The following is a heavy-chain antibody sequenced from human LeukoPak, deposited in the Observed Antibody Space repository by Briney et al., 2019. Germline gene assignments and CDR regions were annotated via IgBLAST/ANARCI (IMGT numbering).Heavy chain of an antibody. D-gene: IGHD6-19*01. CDR3: AKVVSEGYSSGWLVDY. Sequence: GGSLRLSCAASGFTFSSYAMSWVCQAPGKGLEWVSAISGSGGSTYYADSVKGRFAISRDNSKNTLYLQMNSLRAEDTAVYYCAKVVSEGYSSGWLVDYWGQGTLVTVSS. J-gene: IGHJ4*02. CDR1: GFTFSSYA. V-gene: IGHV3-23*01. CDR2: ISGSGGST.